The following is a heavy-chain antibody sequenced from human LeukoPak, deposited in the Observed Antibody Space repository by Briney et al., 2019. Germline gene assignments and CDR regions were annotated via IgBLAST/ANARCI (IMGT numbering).Heavy chain of an antibody. J-gene: IGHJ4*03. D-gene: IGHD3-22*01. CDR3: ARDKTSYFYDSVVRIDL. V-gene: IGHV1-18*01. Sequence: ASVKVSCKASGYTFPSYGISWVRQAPGQGLEWMGWISPSNGKTNYAQRLQGRVTMTTETTTATASRERWSLTSDETAVYYCARDKTSYFYDSVVRIDLWGPGTLVTVSS. CDR2: ISPSNGKT. CDR1: GYTFPSYG.